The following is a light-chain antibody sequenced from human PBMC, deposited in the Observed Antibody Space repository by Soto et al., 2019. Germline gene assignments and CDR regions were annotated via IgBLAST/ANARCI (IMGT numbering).Light chain of an antibody. CDR1: QSVGSSY. J-gene: IGKJ4*01. V-gene: IGKV3-20*01. Sequence: EIVLTQSPGTLSLSPGERATLSCRASQSVGSSYLAWYQQKPGQAPRLLIHGASSRATGIPDRFSGSGSGTDFTLTISRLEPEDSAVYYCQQYGYLPRALTFGGGTKVEIK. CDR3: QQYGYLPRALT. CDR2: GAS.